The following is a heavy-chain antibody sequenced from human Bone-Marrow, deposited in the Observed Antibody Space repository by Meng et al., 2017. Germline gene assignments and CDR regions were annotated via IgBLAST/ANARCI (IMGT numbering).Heavy chain of an antibody. V-gene: IGHV4-31*03. CDR3: ARRSMDFDY. CDR1: RGSVTTGTYY. Sequence: LRLSCTVTRGSVTTGTYYWGWIRQHPGKGLEWIGYIYYSGSTYYNPSLKSRVIISLDTSQNQFSLKLNSVTAADTAVYYCARRSMDFDYWGQGTLVTVSS. CDR2: IYYSGST. J-gene: IGHJ4*02.